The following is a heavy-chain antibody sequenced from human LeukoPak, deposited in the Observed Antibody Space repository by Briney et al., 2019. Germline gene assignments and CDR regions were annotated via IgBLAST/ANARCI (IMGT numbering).Heavy chain of an antibody. D-gene: IGHD2-2*01. CDR1: GNYW. CDR3: VSFYETY. CDR2: INSDESWT. V-gene: IGHV3-74*01. J-gene: IGHJ4*02. Sequence: GGSLRLSCAASGNYWMHWVRQAPGKGLAWVSHINSDESWTSYADSVKGRFTISKDNAKNTVYLQMNNLRAEDTAVYYCVSFYETYWGRGTLVTVSS.